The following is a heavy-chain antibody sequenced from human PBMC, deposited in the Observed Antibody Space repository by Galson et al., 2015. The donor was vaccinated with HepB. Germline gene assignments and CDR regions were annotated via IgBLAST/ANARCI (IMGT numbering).Heavy chain of an antibody. J-gene: IGHJ4*02. CDR3: ARAMVVAATLFDY. CDR1: GGSVSSGSYY. D-gene: IGHD2-15*01. V-gene: IGHV4-61*01. Sequence: QVQLQESGPGLVKPSETLSLTCTVSGGSVSSGSYYWSWIRQPPGKGLEWIGYIYYSGSTNYNPSLKSRVTISVDTSKNQFSLKLSSVTAADTAVYYCARAMVVAATLFDYWGQGTLVTVSS. CDR2: IYYSGST.